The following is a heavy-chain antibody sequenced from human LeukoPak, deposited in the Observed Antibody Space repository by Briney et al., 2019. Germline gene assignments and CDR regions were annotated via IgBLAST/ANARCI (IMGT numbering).Heavy chain of an antibody. Sequence: GGSLRLSCAASGFTFSSYAMHWVRQAPGKGLEWVAVISYDGSNKYYADSVKGRFTISRDNSKNTLYMQMNSLRAEDTAVYYCARDPAAELKFDYWGQGTLVTVSS. D-gene: IGHD1-7*01. CDR2: ISYDGSNK. CDR1: GFTFSSYA. J-gene: IGHJ4*02. CDR3: ARDPAAELKFDY. V-gene: IGHV3-30-3*01.